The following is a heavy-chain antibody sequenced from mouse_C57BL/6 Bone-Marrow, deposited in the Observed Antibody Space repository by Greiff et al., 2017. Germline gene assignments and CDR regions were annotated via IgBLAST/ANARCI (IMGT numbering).Heavy chain of an antibody. CDR1: GFTFSSYA. CDR2: ISSCCDYI. CDR3: TRGRYYNNFCYYAMDY. Sequence: EVHLVESGEGLVKPGGSLKLSCAASGFTFSSYAMSWVRQTPEKRLEWVAYISSCCDYISYADTVKGRFTISIDNARNPLYLQMSRLKSEDTAMYYCTRGRYYNNFCYYAMDYWCQGTSVTVSS. D-gene: IGHD2-5*01. J-gene: IGHJ4*01. V-gene: IGHV5-9-1*02.